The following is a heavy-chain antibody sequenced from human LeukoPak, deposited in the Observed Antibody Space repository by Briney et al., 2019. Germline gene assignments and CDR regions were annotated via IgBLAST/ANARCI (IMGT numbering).Heavy chain of an antibody. CDR1: GYTFTSYD. D-gene: IGHD1-26*01. Sequence: ASVKVSCKASGYTFTSYDINWVRQATGQGLEWMGWMNPNSGNTGYAQKFQGRVTMTRNTSISTAYMELSSLRSEDTAVYYCASSTVGLEYYFDYWGQGTLVTVSS. V-gene: IGHV1-8*01. CDR3: ASSTVGLEYYFDY. CDR2: MNPNSGNT. J-gene: IGHJ4*02.